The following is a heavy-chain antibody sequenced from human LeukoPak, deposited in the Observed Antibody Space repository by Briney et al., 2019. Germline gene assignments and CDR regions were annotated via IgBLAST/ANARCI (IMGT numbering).Heavy chain of an antibody. D-gene: IGHD5-24*01. CDR1: GGSFSRYY. V-gene: IGHV4-34*01. Sequence: SETLSLTCAVYGGSFSRYYWSCIRQSPGTGREWIAEIDHRGDTNYNPSVKSRVTISVDTSKNQFSLKVRSLSAADTAVYYCARGATISETGYFDFWGQGTLVTVSS. J-gene: IGHJ4*03. CDR2: IDHRGDT. CDR3: ARGATISETGYFDF.